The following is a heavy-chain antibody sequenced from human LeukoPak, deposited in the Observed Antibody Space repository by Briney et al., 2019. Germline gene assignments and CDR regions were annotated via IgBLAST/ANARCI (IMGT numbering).Heavy chain of an antibody. J-gene: IGHJ4*02. CDR2: ISYDGSNK. V-gene: IGHV3-30-3*01. CDR1: GFTFSSYA. Sequence: GRSLRLSCAASGFTFSSYAMHWVRQAPGKGLEWVAVISYDGSNKYYADSVKGRFTISRDNSKNTLYLQMNSLRAEDTAMYYCARGGGTIIDYWGQGTLVTVSS. D-gene: IGHD1-14*01. CDR3: ARGGGTIIDY.